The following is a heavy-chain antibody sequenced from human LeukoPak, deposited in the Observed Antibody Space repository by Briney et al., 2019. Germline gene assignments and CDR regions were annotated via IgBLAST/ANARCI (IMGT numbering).Heavy chain of an antibody. V-gene: IGHV3-30-3*01. D-gene: IGHD6-13*01. Sequence: PGRSLRLSCAASGFTFSSYAMHWVRQAPGKGLEWVAVISYDGSNKYYADSVKGRFTISRDNSKNTLYLQMNSLRAEDTAVYYCASHPTSCSSRWPLDFDYWGQGTLVTVSS. J-gene: IGHJ4*02. CDR1: GFTFSSYA. CDR2: ISYDGSNK. CDR3: ASHPTSCSSRWPLDFDY.